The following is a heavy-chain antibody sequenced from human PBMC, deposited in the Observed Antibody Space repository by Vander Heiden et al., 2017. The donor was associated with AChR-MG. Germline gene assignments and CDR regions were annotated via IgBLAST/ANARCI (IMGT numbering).Heavy chain of an antibody. D-gene: IGHD3-3*01. CDR1: GFTFSSYS. CDR2: ISSSSSYI. Sequence: EVQLVESGGGLVKPGGSLRPSCAASGFTFSSYSMNWVRQAPGKGLEWVSSISSSSSYIYYADSVKGRFTISRDNAKNSLYLQMNSLRAEDTAVYYCARFYSDFWSGYYIFNMRPGRGYYYYYMDVWGKGTTVTVSS. J-gene: IGHJ6*03. V-gene: IGHV3-21*01. CDR3: ARFYSDFWSGYYIFNMRPGRGYYYYYMDV.